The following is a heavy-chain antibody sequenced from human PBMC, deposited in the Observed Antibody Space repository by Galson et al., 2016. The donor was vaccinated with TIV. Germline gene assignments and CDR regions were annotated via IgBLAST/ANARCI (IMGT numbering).Heavy chain of an antibody. CDR3: ARLPSYYGSGNHWFDP. D-gene: IGHD3-10*01. Sequence: SVKDSCKASGGIFRSYAISWVRQAPGQGLEWMGRIIAIFGTADYAQKFQGRVTITADESTNTAYMELSSLGSEDTAVYYCARLPSYYGSGNHWFDPWGQGTLVTVSS. J-gene: IGHJ5*02. CDR1: GGIFRSYA. V-gene: IGHV1-69*13. CDR2: IIAIFGTA.